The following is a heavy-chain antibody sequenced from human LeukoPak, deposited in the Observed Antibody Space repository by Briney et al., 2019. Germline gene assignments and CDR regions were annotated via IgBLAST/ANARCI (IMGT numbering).Heavy chain of an antibody. CDR2: IIPIFGTA. J-gene: IGHJ5*02. D-gene: IGHD3-10*01. Sequence: SVKVSCKASGGTFSSYAISWVRQAPGQGLEWTGGIIPIFGTANYAQKFQGRVTITADESTSTAYMELSSLRSEDTAVYYCARALLWFGELYNWFDPWGQGTLVTVSS. CDR3: ARALLWFGELYNWFDP. CDR1: GGTFSSYA. V-gene: IGHV1-69*13.